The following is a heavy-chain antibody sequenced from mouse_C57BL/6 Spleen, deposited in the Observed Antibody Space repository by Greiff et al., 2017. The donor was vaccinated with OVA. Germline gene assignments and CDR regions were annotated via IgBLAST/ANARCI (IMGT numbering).Heavy chain of an antibody. V-gene: IGHV1-82*01. J-gene: IGHJ3*01. Sequence: QVQLQQSGPELVKPGASVKISCKASGYAFSSSWMNWVKQRPGKGLEWIGRIYPGDGDTNYNGKFKGKATLTADKSSSTAYMQLSSLTSEDSAVYFCARRGPYYSTEFAYWGQGTLVTVSA. D-gene: IGHD2-5*01. CDR1: GYAFSSSW. CDR2: IYPGDGDT. CDR3: ARRGPYYSTEFAY.